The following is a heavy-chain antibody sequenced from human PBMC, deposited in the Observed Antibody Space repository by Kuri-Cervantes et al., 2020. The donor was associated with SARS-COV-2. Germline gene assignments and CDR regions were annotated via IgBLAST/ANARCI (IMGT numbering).Heavy chain of an antibody. Sequence: GGSLRLSCAATGFTVSYNSMTWVRLAPGQGLEWVSLMYSGAITYYADSVTGRFTVSRDNSKNTLFLHMDSLRGEDTAVYYCARNINWGQGTMVTVSS. CDR1: GFTVSYNS. CDR2: MYSGAIT. CDR3: ARNIN. J-gene: IGHJ3*01. V-gene: IGHV3-53*05.